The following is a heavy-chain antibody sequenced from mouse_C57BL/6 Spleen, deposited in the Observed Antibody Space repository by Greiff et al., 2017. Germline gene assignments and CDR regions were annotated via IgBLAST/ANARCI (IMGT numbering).Heavy chain of an antibody. CDR1: GYTFTSYW. V-gene: IGHV1-64*01. CDR2: IHPNSGST. D-gene: IGHD2-4*01. J-gene: IGHJ2*01. Sequence: QVQLQQPGAELVKPGASVKLSCKASGYTFTSYWMHWVKQRPGQGLEWIGMIHPNSGSTNYNEKFKSKATLTVDKSSSTAYMHLSSLTSEDSAVYYCASIYYDYDGGYFDYWGQGTTLTVSS. CDR3: ASIYYDYDGGYFDY.